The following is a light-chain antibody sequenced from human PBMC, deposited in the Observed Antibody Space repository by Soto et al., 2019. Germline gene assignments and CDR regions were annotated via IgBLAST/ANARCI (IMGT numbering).Light chain of an antibody. J-gene: IGKJ2*01. CDR1: QSLLYSSNNQNS. Sequence: DIVMTQSPDSLAVSLGERASINCKSSQSLLYSSNNQNSLAWFQQKPGQPPKLLISWASTRESGVPDRFSGSGSRTDFTLTISSLQAEDVAVYYCQQYYTTPHSFGQGTKLEIK. V-gene: IGKV4-1*01. CDR3: QQYYTTPHS. CDR2: WAS.